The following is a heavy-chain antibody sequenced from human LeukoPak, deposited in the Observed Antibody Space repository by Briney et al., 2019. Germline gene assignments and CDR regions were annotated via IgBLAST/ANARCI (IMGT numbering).Heavy chain of an antibody. J-gene: IGHJ4*02. Sequence: SVKVSCKASGGTFRNYATSWVRQAPGRGLEWMGEIIPMFGTVKYAQKFQGRVTITADESTSTAYMELSSLRSEDTAVYYCARLGYCSGTNCYWGQGTLVTVPS. CDR1: GGTFRNYA. CDR2: IIPMFGTV. D-gene: IGHD2-2*01. V-gene: IGHV1-69*13. CDR3: ARLGYCSGTNCY.